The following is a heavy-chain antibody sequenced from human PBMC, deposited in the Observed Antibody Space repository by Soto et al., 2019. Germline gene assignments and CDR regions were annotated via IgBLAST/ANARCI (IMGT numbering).Heavy chain of an antibody. Sequence: SGGSLRLSCAASGFTFNNYAMTWVRQAPGKGLEWVSAISGSGGNTYYADSVKGRFTISRDNSKNTLYMQMNSLRAEDTAVYYCANGPLTAAGLHWGQGTLVTVSS. J-gene: IGHJ4*02. CDR1: GFTFNNYA. CDR3: ANGPLTAAGLH. CDR2: ISGSGGNT. D-gene: IGHD6-13*01. V-gene: IGHV3-23*01.